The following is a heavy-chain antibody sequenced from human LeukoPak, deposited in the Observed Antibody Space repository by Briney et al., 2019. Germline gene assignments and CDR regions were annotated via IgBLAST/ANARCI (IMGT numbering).Heavy chain of an antibody. V-gene: IGHV1-18*04. CDR1: GYTVTGYY. Sequence: ASVKVSCKASGYTVTGYYMHWVRQAPGQGLEWMGWISAYNGNTNYAQNLQGRVTMTTDTSTSTAYMELRSLRSDDTAVYYCSRDLSRYYYDSSGYYYGFRDAFDIWGQGTLVTVSS. CDR3: SRDLSRYYYDSSGYYYGFRDAFDI. CDR2: ISAYNGNT. D-gene: IGHD3-22*01. J-gene: IGHJ4*02.